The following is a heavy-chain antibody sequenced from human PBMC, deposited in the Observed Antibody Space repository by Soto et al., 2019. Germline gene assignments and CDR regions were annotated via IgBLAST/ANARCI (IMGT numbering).Heavy chain of an antibody. CDR3: ARDVAVAGTDPWGY. Sequence: ASVKVSCNDSGYTFTSYGISWVRQAPGQGLEWMGWISAYNGNTNYAQKLQGRVTMTTDTSTSTAYMELRSLRSDDTAVYYCARDVAVAGTDPWGYWGHGTLVTVSS. CDR2: ISAYNGNT. J-gene: IGHJ4*01. D-gene: IGHD6-19*01. V-gene: IGHV1-18*04. CDR1: GYTFTSYG.